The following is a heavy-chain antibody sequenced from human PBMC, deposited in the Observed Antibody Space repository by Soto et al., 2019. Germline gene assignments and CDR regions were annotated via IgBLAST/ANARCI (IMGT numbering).Heavy chain of an antibody. CDR2: ISAYNGNT. CDR3: ARSYSSGWHDAFDI. D-gene: IGHD6-19*01. CDR1: GYTFTSYG. Sequence: EASLKVSCKASGYTFTSYGISWVRKAPGQGLELMGWISAYNGNTNYAQKLQGRVTMTTDTSTSTAYMELRSLRSDDTAVYYCARSYSSGWHDAFDIWGQGTMVTVS. J-gene: IGHJ3*02. V-gene: IGHV1-18*01.